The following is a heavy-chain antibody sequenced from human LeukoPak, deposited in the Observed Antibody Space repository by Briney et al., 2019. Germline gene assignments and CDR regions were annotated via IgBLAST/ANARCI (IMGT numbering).Heavy chain of an antibody. CDR3: AVERKSYYDSSGYTAY. CDR2: IYYSGST. D-gene: IGHD3-22*01. J-gene: IGHJ4*02. Sequence: SETLSLTCTVSGGSISSSSYYWGWIRQPPGKGLEWIGSIYYSGSTYYNPSLKSRVTISVDTSKNQFSLKLSSVTAADTAVYYCAVERKSYYDSSGYTAYWGQGTLVTVSS. CDR1: GGSISSSSYY. V-gene: IGHV4-39*07.